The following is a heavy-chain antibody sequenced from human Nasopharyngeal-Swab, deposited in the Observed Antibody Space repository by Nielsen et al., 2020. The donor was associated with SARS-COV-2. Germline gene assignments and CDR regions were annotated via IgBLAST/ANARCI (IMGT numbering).Heavy chain of an antibody. CDR2: ISYSGST. V-gene: IGHV4-59*08. Sequence: WMRQSPGQGLERIGHISYSGSTHYDPSFRSRVTMSVDTSKNQFSLKLTSVTAADTAVYYCVRHEGGTTLDYWGQGTLVTVSS. D-gene: IGHD1-7*01. J-gene: IGHJ4*02. CDR3: VRHEGGTTLDY.